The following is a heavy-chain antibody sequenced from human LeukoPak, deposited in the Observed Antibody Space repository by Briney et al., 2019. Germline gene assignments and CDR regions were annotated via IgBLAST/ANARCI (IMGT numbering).Heavy chain of an antibody. CDR2: IIPIFGTA. CDR1: GGTFSSYA. D-gene: IGHD2-21*01. Sequence: ASVKVSCKASGGTFSSYAISWVRQAPGQGLEWMGGIIPIFGTANYAQKFQGRVTMTRDTSTSTVYMELSSLRSEDTAVYYCARDPNPSYIVVVDGDDEGDYWGQGTLVTVSS. J-gene: IGHJ4*02. CDR3: ARDPNPSYIVVVDGDDEGDY. V-gene: IGHV1-69*05.